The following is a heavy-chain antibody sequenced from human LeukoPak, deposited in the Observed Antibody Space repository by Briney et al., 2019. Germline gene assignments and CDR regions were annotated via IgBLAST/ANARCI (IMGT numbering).Heavy chain of an antibody. J-gene: IGHJ3*02. V-gene: IGHV4-30-4*08. Sequence: PSQTLSLTCTVSGGSISSGDYYWSWIRQPPGKGLEWIGYIYYSGSTYYNPSLKSRVTISVDTSKTQFSLKLSSVTAADTAVYYRARDLHDSSGYWAFDIWGQGTMVTVSS. CDR1: GGSISSGDYY. CDR3: ARDLHDSSGYWAFDI. D-gene: IGHD3-22*01. CDR2: IYYSGST.